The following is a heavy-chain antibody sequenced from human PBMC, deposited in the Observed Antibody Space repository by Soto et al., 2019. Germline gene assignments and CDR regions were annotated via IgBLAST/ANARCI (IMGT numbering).Heavy chain of an antibody. CDR2: IYYSGST. J-gene: IGHJ4*02. CDR3: ARGLYYYDSSGPQLPETFFDY. CDR1: GGSISSGGYY. D-gene: IGHD3-22*01. Sequence: SETLSLTCTVSGGSISSGGYYWSWIRQHPGKGLEWIGYIYYSGSTYYNPSLKSRVTISVDTSKNQFSLKLSSVTAADTAVYYCARGLYYYDSSGPQLPETFFDYWGQGTLVTVSS. V-gene: IGHV4-31*03.